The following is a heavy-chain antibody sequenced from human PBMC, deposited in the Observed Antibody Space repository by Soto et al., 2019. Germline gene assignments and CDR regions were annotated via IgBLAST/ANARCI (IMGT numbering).Heavy chain of an antibody. V-gene: IGHV1-69*13. D-gene: IGHD2-2*01. CDR3: ARSAALSSYFDY. Sequence: SVKVSCKASGGTFSSYAISWVRQAPGQGLEWMGGITPIFGTANYAQKFQGRVTITADESTSTAYMELSSLRSEDTAVYYCARSAALSSYFDYWGQGTLVTVSS. CDR1: GGTFSSYA. J-gene: IGHJ4*02. CDR2: ITPIFGTA.